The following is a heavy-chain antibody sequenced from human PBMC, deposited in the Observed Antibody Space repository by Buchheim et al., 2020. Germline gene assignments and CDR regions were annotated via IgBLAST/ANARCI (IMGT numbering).Heavy chain of an antibody. CDR2: ISSSSSTI. CDR1: GFTFSSYS. D-gene: IGHD3-9*01. V-gene: IGHV3-48*01. Sequence: EVQLVESGGGLVQPGGSLRLSCAASGFTFSSYSMNWVRQASGKGLEWVSYISSSSSTIYYADSVKGRFTISRDNAKNSPYLQMNSLRAEDTAVYYCARDNLDPKRYYYGMDVWGQGTT. J-gene: IGHJ6*02. CDR3: ARDNLDPKRYYYGMDV.